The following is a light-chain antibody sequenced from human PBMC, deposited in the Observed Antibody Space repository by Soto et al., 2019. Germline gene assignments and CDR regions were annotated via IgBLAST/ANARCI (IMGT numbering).Light chain of an antibody. CDR3: GSWDSSLSAYV. V-gene: IGLV1-51*01. Sequence: QSVLTQPPSVSAAPGQKVTISCCGSSSNIGGNSVSWYQQLPGTAPKLLIYDDNKRPSGIPDRFSGSKSGTSATLGITGFQTGDEADYYCGSWDSSLSAYVFGTGTKATV. J-gene: IGLJ1*01. CDR2: DDN. CDR1: SSNIGGNS.